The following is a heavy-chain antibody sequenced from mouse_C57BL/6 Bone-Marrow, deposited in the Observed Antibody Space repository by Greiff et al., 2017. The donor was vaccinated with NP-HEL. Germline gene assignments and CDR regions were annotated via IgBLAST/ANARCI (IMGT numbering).Heavy chain of an antibody. CDR3: AREGGLRRRTYAMDY. Sequence: EVKLMESEGGLVQPGSSMKLSCTTSGFTFSDYYMAWVRQVPEKGLDWVANINYDGSSTYYLDSLKSRFIISRDNAKNILYLQMSSLKSEDTATYYCAREGGLRRRTYAMDYWGQATSVTVSS. J-gene: IGHJ4*01. CDR1: GFTFSDYY. D-gene: IGHD2-4*01. V-gene: IGHV5-16*01. CDR2: INYDGSST.